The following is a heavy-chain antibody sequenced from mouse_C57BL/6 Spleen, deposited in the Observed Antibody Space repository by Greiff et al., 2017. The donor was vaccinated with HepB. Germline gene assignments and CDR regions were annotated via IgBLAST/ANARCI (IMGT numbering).Heavy chain of an antibody. Sequence: VQLQQPGAELVMPGASVKLSCKASGYTFTSYWMHWVKQRPEQGLEWIGEIDPSDSYTNYNQKFKGKSTLTVDKSSSTAYMQLSSLTSEDSAVYYCAREFDSTDYWGQGTTLTVSS. D-gene: IGHD2-5*01. CDR3: AREFDSTDY. CDR1: GYTFTSYW. V-gene: IGHV1-69*01. CDR2: IDPSDSYT. J-gene: IGHJ2*01.